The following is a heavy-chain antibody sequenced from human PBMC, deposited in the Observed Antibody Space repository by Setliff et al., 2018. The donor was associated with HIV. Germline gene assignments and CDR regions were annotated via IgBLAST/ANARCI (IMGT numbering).Heavy chain of an antibody. D-gene: IGHD3-22*01. CDR2: IIPLFGTT. CDR1: GGTFSNYA. CDR3: ARASLGDSGSYYYSY. V-gene: IGHV1-69*06. J-gene: IGHJ4*02. Sequence: SVKVSCKASGGTFSNYAISWVRQAPGQGLEWMGRIIPLFGTTNYAQKFQGRVTIIADKSTSTAYMEVSGLRSEDTAVYYCARASLGDSGSYYYSYWGQGTLVTVSS.